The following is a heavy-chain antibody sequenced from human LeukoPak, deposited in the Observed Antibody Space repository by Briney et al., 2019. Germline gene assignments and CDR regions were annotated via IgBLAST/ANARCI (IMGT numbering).Heavy chain of an antibody. V-gene: IGHV4-59*01. CDR1: GGSIGSYY. D-gene: IGHD2-8*01. J-gene: IGHJ4*02. Sequence: SETLSLTXTVSGGSIGSYYWSWIRQPPGKGLEWLGYIYYSGSTNYNPSLKSRVTISVDTSKNQFSLKLSSVTAAGTAVYYCATRLGYCTNGVCYYYFDYWGQGTLVTVSS. CDR3: ATRLGYCTNGVCYYYFDY. CDR2: IYYSGST.